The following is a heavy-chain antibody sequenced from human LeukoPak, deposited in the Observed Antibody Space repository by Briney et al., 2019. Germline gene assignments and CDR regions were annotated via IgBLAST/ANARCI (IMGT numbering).Heavy chain of an antibody. J-gene: IGHJ6*03. V-gene: IGHV4-34*01. CDR1: GGSFSGYY. D-gene: IGHD3-10*01. Sequence: SETLSLTCAVYGGSFSGYYWSWIRQPPGKGLEWIGEINHSGSTNYNPSLKSRVTISVDTSKNQFSLKLSSVTAADTAVYYCARRKRGGSGRPRYYYYMDVWGKGTTVTVSS. CDR2: INHSGST. CDR3: ARRKRGGSGRPRYYYYMDV.